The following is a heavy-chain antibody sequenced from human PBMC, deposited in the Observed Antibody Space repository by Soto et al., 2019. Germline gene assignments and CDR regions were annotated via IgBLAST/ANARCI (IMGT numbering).Heavy chain of an antibody. V-gene: IGHV3-23*01. CDR3: AKNYFFDS. CDR2: IGVSSDA. Sequence: EVQLLESGGGLVQPGESLRLSCAASAFTFSSYAMSLARQAPGKGLEWVSSIGVSSDAYYADSVKGRFTISRDNSRNTLYLQMNSLRAEDTALYYCAKNYFFDSWGQGTLVTVSS. CDR1: AFTFSSYA. J-gene: IGHJ4*02.